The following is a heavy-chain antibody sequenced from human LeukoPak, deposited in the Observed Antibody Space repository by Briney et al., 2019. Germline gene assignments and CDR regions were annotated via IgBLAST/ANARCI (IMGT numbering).Heavy chain of an antibody. CDR3: AREEGRNYDFWSGPVEFDP. CDR1: GYTFTGYY. CDR2: INPNSGGT. V-gene: IGHV1-2*02. D-gene: IGHD3-3*01. J-gene: IGHJ5*02. Sequence: AASVKVSCKASGYTFTGYYMHWVRQAPGQGLEWMGWINPNSGGTNYAQKFQGRVTMTRDTSISTAYMELSRLRFDDTAVYYCAREEGRNYDFWSGPVEFDPWGQGTLVTVSS.